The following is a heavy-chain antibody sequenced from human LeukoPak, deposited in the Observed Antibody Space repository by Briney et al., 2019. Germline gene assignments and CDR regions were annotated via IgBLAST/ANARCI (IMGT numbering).Heavy chain of an antibody. CDR3: AKDEAFGEVSCFDY. D-gene: IGHD3-16*01. J-gene: IGHJ4*02. V-gene: IGHV3-23*01. CDR2: ISGSGGST. CDR1: GSTFSSYA. Sequence: GGSLRLSCAASGSTFSSYAMSWVRQAPGKGLEWVSAISGSGGSTYYADSVKGRFTISRDNSKNTLYLQMNSLRAEDTAVYYCAKDEAFGEVSCFDYWGQGTLVTVSS.